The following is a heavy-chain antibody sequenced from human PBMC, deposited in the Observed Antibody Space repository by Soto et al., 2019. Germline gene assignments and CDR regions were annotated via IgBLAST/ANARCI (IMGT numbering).Heavy chain of an antibody. Sequence: PSETLCLTCTVSGGSTSSDNYWSWIRQPPGKGLEWIGHIYYSGNTDYNPSLKSRLAISIDTSKNQFSLKLSSVTAADTAVYFCAREGGESSDGLYYFDSWGQGSLVTGSS. D-gene: IGHD3-16*01. CDR1: GGSTSSDNY. V-gene: IGHV4-30-4*01. CDR2: IYYSGNT. J-gene: IGHJ4*02. CDR3: AREGGESSDGLYYFDS.